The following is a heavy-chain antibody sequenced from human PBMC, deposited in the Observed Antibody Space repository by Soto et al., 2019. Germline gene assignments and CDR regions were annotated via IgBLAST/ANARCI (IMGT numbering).Heavy chain of an antibody. CDR3: ARDDSSGELYFDY. CDR2: IDVGSANA. D-gene: IGHD3-22*01. CDR1: GFTFSSSA. V-gene: IGHV1-58*01. J-gene: IGHJ4*02. Sequence: GASVKVSCKTSGFTFSSSAVHWVRQARGHRLQWIGWIDVGSANANYAQKLQGRVTMTTDTSTSTAYMELRSLRSDDTAVYYCARDDSSGELYFDYWGQGTLVTV.